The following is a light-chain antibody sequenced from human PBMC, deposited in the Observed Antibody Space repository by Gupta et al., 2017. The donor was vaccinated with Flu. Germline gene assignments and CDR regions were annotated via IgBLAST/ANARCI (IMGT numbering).Light chain of an antibody. CDR3: KQALQIPRT. J-gene: IGKJ1*01. CDR1: QSLLLSNGYNS. Sequence: EIVMTQSPLSLTVTPGEPASISCRSSQSLLLSNGYNSLDWYLQKTGQSPQLLIYLGSNRASGVPDRFSGSGSGTDFTLRISRVEAEDVGVYCCKQALQIPRTFGQGTKVEIK. CDR2: LGS. V-gene: IGKV2-28*01.